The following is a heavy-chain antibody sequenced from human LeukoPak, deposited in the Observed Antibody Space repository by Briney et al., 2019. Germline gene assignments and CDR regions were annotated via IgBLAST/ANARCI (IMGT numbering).Heavy chain of an antibody. CDR1: GGSISSSSYY. D-gene: IGHD3-9*01. CDR3: ARVVRYFDWLPTYYTDV. J-gene: IGHJ6*03. Sequence: SETLSLTCTVSGGSISSSSYYWGWIRQPPGKGLEWIGSIYYSGSTYYNPSLKSRVTISVDTSKNQFSLKLSSVTAADTAVYYCARVVRYFDWLPTYYTDVWGKGTTVTVSS. CDR2: IYYSGST. V-gene: IGHV4-39*07.